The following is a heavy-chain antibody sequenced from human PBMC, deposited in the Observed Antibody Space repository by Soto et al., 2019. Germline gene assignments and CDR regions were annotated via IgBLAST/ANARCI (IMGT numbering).Heavy chain of an antibody. CDR2: INYSGTA. CDR1: GASISKTSSY. CDR3: VRRVNIPSWYFDL. Sequence: QVELQQSGPGVVRPSETLSLTCSVSGASISKTSSYWGWIRQPPGKGLEWIGSINYSGTAYYSRSLRSRAPLSVDTSANQFSLRLMSVTAADTAFYFCVRRVNIPSWYFDLWGREKPVIVSS. J-gene: IGHJ2*01. V-gene: IGHV4-39*01. D-gene: IGHD2-21*01.